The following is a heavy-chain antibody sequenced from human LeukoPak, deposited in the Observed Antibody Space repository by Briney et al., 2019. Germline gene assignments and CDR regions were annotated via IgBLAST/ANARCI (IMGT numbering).Heavy chain of an antibody. CDR1: GFTFSSYG. J-gene: IGHJ4*02. CDR2: ISYDGSNK. Sequence: GGSLRLSCAASGFTFSSYGMHWVRQAPGKGLEWVAVISYDGSNKYYADSVKGRFTISRDNSKNTLYLQMNSLRAEDTAVYYCARGGSSGYYSDYWGQGTLVTVSS. D-gene: IGHD3-22*01. CDR3: ARGGSSGYYSDY. V-gene: IGHV3-30*03.